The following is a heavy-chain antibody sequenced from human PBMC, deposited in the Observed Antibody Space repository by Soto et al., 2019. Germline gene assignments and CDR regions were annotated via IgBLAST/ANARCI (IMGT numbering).Heavy chain of an antibody. D-gene: IGHD3-10*01. CDR2: IIPMFDTP. Sequence: SVEVSFKASGGTFRSGFFSWVRQAPGQGLEWMGGIIPMFDTPIYAQKFQDRVTITADESTSTAYMQLRSLRSDDTAVYYCARGLMVRGVIWWFDPWGQGTLVTVSS. V-gene: IGHV1-69*13. CDR1: GGTFRSGF. CDR3: ARGLMVRGVIWWFDP. J-gene: IGHJ5*02.